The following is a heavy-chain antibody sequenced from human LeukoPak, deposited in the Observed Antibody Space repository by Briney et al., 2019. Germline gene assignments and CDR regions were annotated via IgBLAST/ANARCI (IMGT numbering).Heavy chain of an antibody. CDR1: GYTFTGYY. V-gene: IGHV1-46*01. D-gene: IGHD2-2*01. CDR3: ARSPAPAAIPPDAFDI. J-gene: IGHJ3*02. CDR2: INPNGGST. Sequence: ASVKVSCKASGYTFTGYYMHWVRQAPGQGLEWMGIINPNGGSTSQAQKFQGRVTMTRDTYTSTVYMELSSLTSEDTAVYYCARSPAPAAIPPDAFDIWGQGTMVTVSS.